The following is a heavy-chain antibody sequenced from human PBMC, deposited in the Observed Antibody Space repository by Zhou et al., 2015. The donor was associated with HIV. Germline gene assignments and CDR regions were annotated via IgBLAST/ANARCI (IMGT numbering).Heavy chain of an antibody. V-gene: IGHV3-30*02. CDR2: IRYDGSNK. Sequence: QVQLVESGGGVVQPGGSLRLSCAASGFTFSSYGMHWVRQAPGKGLEWVAFIRYDGSNKYYADSVKGRFTISRDNSKNTLYLQMNSLRAEDTAVYYCAKGSGGYGDYWFDPWGQGTLVTVSS. CDR1: GFTFSSYG. CDR3: AKGSGGYGDYWFDP. D-gene: IGHD4-17*01. J-gene: IGHJ5*02.